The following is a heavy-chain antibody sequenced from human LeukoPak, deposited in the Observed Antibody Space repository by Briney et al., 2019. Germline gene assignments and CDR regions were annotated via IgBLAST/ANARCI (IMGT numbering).Heavy chain of an antibody. CDR2: IGAYNGNT. CDR1: GYTFTSYG. J-gene: IGHJ4*02. Sequence: GSVKLSCKASGYTFTSYGIGWGRQGPGQGLEGLEWIGAYNGNTTYAQKLQGRVTMTTDTSTSTAYMELRSLRSDDTAVYYCARRGYSSSDLDYWGQGTLVTVSS. D-gene: IGHD6-6*01. CDR3: ARRGYSSSDLDY. V-gene: IGHV1-18*01.